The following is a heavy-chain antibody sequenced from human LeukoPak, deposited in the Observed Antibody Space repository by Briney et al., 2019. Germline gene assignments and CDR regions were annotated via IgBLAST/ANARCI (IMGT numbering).Heavy chain of an antibody. D-gene: IGHD4-17*01. CDR2: ISSSSSSTI. CDR1: GFTFSTYS. V-gene: IGHV3-48*01. Sequence: GGSLRLSCAASGFTFSTYSMNWVRQAPGKGLEWVSYISSSSSSTIYYADSVKGRFTISRDNAKNSLYLQMNSLRAEDTAVYYCARGGSPDYGDYNWFDPWGQGTLVTVSS. J-gene: IGHJ5*02. CDR3: ARGGSPDYGDYNWFDP.